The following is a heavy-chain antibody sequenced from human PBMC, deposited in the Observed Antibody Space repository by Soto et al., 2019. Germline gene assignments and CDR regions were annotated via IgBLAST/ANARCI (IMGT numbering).Heavy chain of an antibody. CDR3: ARIAPPIDY. CDR1: GFTFSDYY. CDR2: ISTSGSTI. J-gene: IGHJ4*02. Sequence: PGGSLRLSCAASGFTFSDYYMSWIRQAPGKGLEWVSYISTSGSTIYYADPVKGRFTISRDNAKNSLNLQMNSLRAEDTAAYYCARIAPPIDYWGQGTLVTVSS. V-gene: IGHV3-11*01.